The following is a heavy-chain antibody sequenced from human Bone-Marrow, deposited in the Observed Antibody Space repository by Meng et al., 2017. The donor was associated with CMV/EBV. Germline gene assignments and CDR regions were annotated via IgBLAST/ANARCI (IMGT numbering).Heavy chain of an antibody. V-gene: IGHV3-9*01. CDR2: ISWNSASI. J-gene: IGHJ6*02. D-gene: IGHD4-17*01. Sequence: GESLKISCAASGFTFDDYAMHWVRQAPGKGLEWVSGISWNSASIGYADSVKGRFTISRDNAKNSLYLQMNSLRAEDTAVYYCARAALAEDYGYYYGMDVWGQGTTVTVPS. CDR3: ARAALAEDYGYYYGMDV. CDR1: GFTFDDYA.